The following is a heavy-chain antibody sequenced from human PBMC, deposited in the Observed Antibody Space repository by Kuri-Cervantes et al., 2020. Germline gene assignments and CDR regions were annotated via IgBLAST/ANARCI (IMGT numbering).Heavy chain of an antibody. CDR1: GFTFSSYG. CDR3: ATTSGRRSYNWFDP. V-gene: IGHV3-30*03. CDR2: ISYDGSNK. D-gene: IGHD3-10*01. J-gene: IGHJ5*02. Sequence: GGSLRLSCAASGFTFSSYGMHWVRQAPGKGLEWVAVISYDGSNKYYADSVKGRFTISRDNSKNTLYLQMNSLRSEDTAVYYCATTSGRRSYNWFDPWGQGTLVTVSS.